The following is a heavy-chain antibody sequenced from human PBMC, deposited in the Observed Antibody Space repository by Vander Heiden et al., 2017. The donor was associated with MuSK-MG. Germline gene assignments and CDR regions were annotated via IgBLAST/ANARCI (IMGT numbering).Heavy chain of an antibody. CDR1: GYTCTGYY. Sequence: EQLVQSGAEVKKAGASVKVACKASGYTCTGYYMHWVRQAPGQGLEWMGWINPNSGGTNYAQKFQGSVTMTRDTSISTAYMELSRLRSDDTAVYYCARRSRKGYDSSGYLGYWGQGTLVTVSS. D-gene: IGHD3-22*01. J-gene: IGHJ4*02. CDR2: INPNSGGT. CDR3: ARRSRKGYDSSGYLGY. V-gene: IGHV1-2*02.